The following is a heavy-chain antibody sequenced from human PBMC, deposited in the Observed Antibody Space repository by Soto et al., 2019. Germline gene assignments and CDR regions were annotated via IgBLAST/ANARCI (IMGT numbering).Heavy chain of an antibody. CDR3: ARGVGCSSTSCYYMDV. CDR1: GYTFTSYD. V-gene: IGHV1-8*01. D-gene: IGHD2-2*01. Sequence: QVQLVQSGAEVKKPGASVRVSCKASGYTFTSYDINWVRQATGQGLEWMGWMNPNSGNTGYAQKFQGRVTIARSTSISTAYMERSSLRSEDTAVYFCARGVGCSSTSCYYMDVWGEGTTVTVSS. J-gene: IGHJ6*03. CDR2: MNPNSGNT.